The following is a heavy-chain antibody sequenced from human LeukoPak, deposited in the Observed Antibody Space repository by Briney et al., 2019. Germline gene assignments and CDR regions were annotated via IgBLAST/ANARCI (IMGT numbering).Heavy chain of an antibody. CDR3: ARDRYYDSSGDEVYWFDP. D-gene: IGHD3-22*01. V-gene: IGHV1-69*06. CDR1: GGTFSSHA. J-gene: IGHJ5*02. CDR2: IIPIFGTA. Sequence: SVKVSCKASGGTFSSHAISWVRQAPGQGLEWMGGIIPIFGTANYAQKFQGRVTITADKSTSTAYMELSSLRSEDTAVYYCARDRYYDSSGDEVYWFDPWGQGTLVTVSS.